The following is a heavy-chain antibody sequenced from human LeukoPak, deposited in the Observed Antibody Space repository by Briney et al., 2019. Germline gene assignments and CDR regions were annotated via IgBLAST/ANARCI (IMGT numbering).Heavy chain of an antibody. D-gene: IGHD6-13*01. CDR1: GGSISSYY. CDR3: ARGSSWAYYFDY. CDR2: IYTSGST. Sequence: SETLSLTCTVSGGSISSYYWSWIRQPAGKGLEWIGRIYTSGSTNYRPSLKSRVTMSVDTSMNQFSLKLSSVTAADTAVYYCARGSSWAYYFDYWGQGTLVTVSS. J-gene: IGHJ4*02. V-gene: IGHV4-4*07.